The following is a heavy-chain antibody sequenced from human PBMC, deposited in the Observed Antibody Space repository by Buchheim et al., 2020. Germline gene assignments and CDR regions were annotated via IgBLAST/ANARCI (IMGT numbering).Heavy chain of an antibody. CDR2: INHSGST. Sequence: QVQLQQWGAGLLKPSETLSLTCAVYGGSFSGYYWSWIRQPPGKGLEWIGEINHSGSTNYNPSLKSRVTISVDTSKNLFSLNLNSVTAADTAVYFCARLMAHSSLSRRYFDFWGQGTL. J-gene: IGHJ4*02. D-gene: IGHD6-6*01. V-gene: IGHV4-34*01. CDR1: GGSFSGYY. CDR3: ARLMAHSSLSRRYFDF.